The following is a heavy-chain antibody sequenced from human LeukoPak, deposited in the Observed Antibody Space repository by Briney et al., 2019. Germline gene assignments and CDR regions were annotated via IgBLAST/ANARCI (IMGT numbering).Heavy chain of an antibody. CDR3: ARVDFPGSTSLNLGY. CDR2: INPNSGGT. J-gene: IGHJ4*02. Sequence: ASLKVSCKASGYTFTGYYMHWVRQAPGQGLEWMGWINPNSGGTNYAQKFQGRVTMTRDTSISTAYMELSRLRSDDTAVYYCARVDFPGSTSLNLGYWGQGTLVTVSS. V-gene: IGHV1-2*02. D-gene: IGHD2-2*01. CDR1: GYTFTGYY.